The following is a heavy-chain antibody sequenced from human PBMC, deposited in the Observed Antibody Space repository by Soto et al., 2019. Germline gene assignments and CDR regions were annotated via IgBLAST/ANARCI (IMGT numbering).Heavy chain of an antibody. D-gene: IGHD3-16*01. Sequence: GGSLSLSCAASGFTFSTYSMNWVRQAPGKGLEWISYISSGSSTIYYADSVKGRFTISRDNAKNSLSLQMNSLRDEDTAVYYCARASRPFDIWGRGTTVTVSS. J-gene: IGHJ6*02. V-gene: IGHV3-48*02. CDR1: GFTFSTYS. CDR2: ISSGSSTI. CDR3: ARASRPFDI.